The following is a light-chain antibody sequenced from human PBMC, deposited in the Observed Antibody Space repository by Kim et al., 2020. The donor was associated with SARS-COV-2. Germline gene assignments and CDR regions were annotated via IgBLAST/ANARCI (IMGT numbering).Light chain of an antibody. CDR1: QSVSSGY. Sequence: SPGERVTLSCRASQSVSSGYLAWYQQKSGQPPRLVMYDVSVRATGIPDRFSGSGSGTDFTLTIGRLEPEDFAVFYCQQYADSPLTFGGGTKVDIK. CDR3: QQYADSPLT. J-gene: IGKJ4*01. V-gene: IGKV3-20*01. CDR2: DVS.